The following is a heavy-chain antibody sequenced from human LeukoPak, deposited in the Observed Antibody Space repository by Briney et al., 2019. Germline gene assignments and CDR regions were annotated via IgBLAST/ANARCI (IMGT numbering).Heavy chain of an antibody. CDR1: GFTFSSHG. D-gene: IGHD3-22*01. V-gene: IGHV3-66*01. CDR3: ARKTDSGGQGDY. Sequence: GGSLRLSCVASGFTFSSHGMNWVRQAPGKGLECVSVIYSGGNTYYADSVKGRFTISRDNSKNTLYLQMNSLRAEDTAVYYCARKTDSGGQGDYWGPGTLVTVSS. CDR2: IYSGGNT. J-gene: IGHJ4*02.